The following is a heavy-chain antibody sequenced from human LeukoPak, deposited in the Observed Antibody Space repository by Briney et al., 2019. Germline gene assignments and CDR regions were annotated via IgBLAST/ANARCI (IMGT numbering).Heavy chain of an antibody. CDR3: ARDPAYGAYDY. D-gene: IGHD4-17*01. CDR2: MDPNGNTK. CDR1: GFSFSDSW. V-gene: IGHV3-7*01. Sequence: GGSLRLSCAASGFSFSDSWMTWVRQSPGRGLEWVANMDPNGNTKNYLDSVKGRFTISRDNARNLVYLQLNSLRAEDTSVYYCARDPAYGAYDYWGQGILVTVSS. J-gene: IGHJ4*02.